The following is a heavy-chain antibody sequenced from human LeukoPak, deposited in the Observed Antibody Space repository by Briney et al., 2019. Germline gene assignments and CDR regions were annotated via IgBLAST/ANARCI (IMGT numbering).Heavy chain of an antibody. V-gene: IGHV1-69*05. Sequence: SVKVSCKASGGTFSSYAISWVRQAPGQGLEWMGGIIPIFGTANYAQKFQGRVTITTDESTSTAYMELSSLRSEDTAVYYCARDYGDYESNNWFGPWGQGTLVTVSS. CDR1: GGTFSSYA. CDR2: IIPIFGTA. J-gene: IGHJ5*02. CDR3: ARDYGDYESNNWFGP. D-gene: IGHD4-17*01.